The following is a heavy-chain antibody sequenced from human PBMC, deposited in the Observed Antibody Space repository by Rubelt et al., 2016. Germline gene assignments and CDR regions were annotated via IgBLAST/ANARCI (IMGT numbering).Heavy chain of an antibody. V-gene: IGHV3-7*01. J-gene: IGHJ5*02. D-gene: IGHD3-3*01. CDR3: ARTSRRFGGWFDP. Sequence: VQLVESGGGVVQPGRSLRLSCAASGFTFSSYAMHWVRQAPGEGLEWVANIKQDGSEKYYVDSVKGRFTIYRDNAKNSLYLQMNSLRPEDAAVYYCARTSRRFGGWFDPWGQGTLVPVSS. CDR2: IKQDGSEK. CDR1: GFTFSSYA.